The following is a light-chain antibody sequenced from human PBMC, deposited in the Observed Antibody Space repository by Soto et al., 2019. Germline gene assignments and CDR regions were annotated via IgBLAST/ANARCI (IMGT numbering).Light chain of an antibody. V-gene: IGLV2-8*01. CDR1: SSDVGGYSY. CDR3: ISYAGVNKDV. CDR2: EVT. Sequence: QSALTQPPSASGSPGQSVTISCTGTSSDVGGYSYVSWYQQHPGKAPKLMIFEVTKRPSGVPDRFSGSKSGNTASLTVSGLQAGDEADYYCISYAGVNKDVFGPGTKVTVL. J-gene: IGLJ1*01.